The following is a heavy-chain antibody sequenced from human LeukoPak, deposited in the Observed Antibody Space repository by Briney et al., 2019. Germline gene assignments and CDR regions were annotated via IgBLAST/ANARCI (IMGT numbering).Heavy chain of an antibody. J-gene: IGHJ4*02. CDR3: ARVSSSGWYPDY. CDR2: INSNSGGT. CDR1: GHTFTGYF. V-gene: IGHV1-2*02. Sequence: ASVKVSCKASGHTFTGYFLHWVRQAPGQGLEWMGWINSNSGGTNYAQKFQGRVTMTRDTSISTAYMEVTRLISDDTAVYFCARVSSSGWYPDYWGQGTLVTVSS. D-gene: IGHD6-19*01.